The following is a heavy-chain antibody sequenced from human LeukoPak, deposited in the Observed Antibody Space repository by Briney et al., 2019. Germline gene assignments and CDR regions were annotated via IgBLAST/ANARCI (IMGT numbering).Heavy chain of an antibody. J-gene: IGHJ4*02. CDR3: ARDLSGYDYFDY. Sequence: GGSLRLSCAASGFTFSSYEMNWVRQAPGKGLEWVSYISGSGSTIYYADSVKGRFTISRDNAKNSLYLQMNSLRAEDTAVYYCARDLSGYDYFDYWGQGTLVTVSS. D-gene: IGHD5-12*01. CDR2: ISGSGSTI. CDR1: GFTFSSYE. V-gene: IGHV3-48*03.